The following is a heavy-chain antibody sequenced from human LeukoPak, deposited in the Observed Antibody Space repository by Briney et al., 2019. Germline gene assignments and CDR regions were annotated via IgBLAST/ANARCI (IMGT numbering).Heavy chain of an antibody. V-gene: IGHV3-11*04. Sequence: GGSLRLSWAASGVTFSDYYMSWIRQAPGKGQEWVSYISSSGSTIYYADSVKGRFTISRDNAKNSLYLQMNSLRAEDTAVYYCARVLLTPFDYWGQGTLVTVSS. CDR1: GVTFSDYY. CDR2: ISSSGSTI. D-gene: IGHD2/OR15-2a*01. CDR3: ARVLLTPFDY. J-gene: IGHJ4*02.